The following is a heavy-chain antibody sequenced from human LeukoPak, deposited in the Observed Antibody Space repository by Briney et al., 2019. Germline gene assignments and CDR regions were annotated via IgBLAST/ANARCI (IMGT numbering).Heavy chain of an antibody. Sequence: SETLSLTCTVSGASISSGGYYWNWIRQPPGKGLEWIGYIYYSRRTSYSPSLKSRLTISVDTSKNQSSLQLSSVTAADTAVYYCARDGYNSGYFDYWGQGTLVTVSS. CDR2: IYYSRRT. V-gene: IGHV4-30-4*01. D-gene: IGHD5-24*01. CDR1: GASISSGGYY. CDR3: ARDGYNSGYFDY. J-gene: IGHJ4*02.